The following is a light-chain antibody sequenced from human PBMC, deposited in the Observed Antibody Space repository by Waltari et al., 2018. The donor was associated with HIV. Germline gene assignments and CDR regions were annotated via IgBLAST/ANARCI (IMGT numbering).Light chain of an antibody. J-gene: IGLJ3*02. CDR3: AAWDDSLNGWV. V-gene: IGLV1-47*01. Sequence: QSVLTQPPSTSGTPGQRVTISCSGSSSNIGSNYIYWYRQVPGTTPKLLMYTNNRRPSGVPYRCSGSRSGTSASLAISGLRSGDEADYYCAAWDDSLNGWVFGGGTKLTVL. CDR1: SSNIGSNY. CDR2: TNN.